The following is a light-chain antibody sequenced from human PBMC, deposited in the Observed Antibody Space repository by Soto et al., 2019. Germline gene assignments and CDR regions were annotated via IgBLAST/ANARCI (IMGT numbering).Light chain of an antibody. CDR3: CSYAGSYNI. Sequence: QSVLTQPRAVSGSPGQSVTISCPGTNGDIAVYIYVSWYQQPPDKATKVMIYDVTKRPSGVPDRFSGYKSGSAASLIISGLQAEYEAEYYCCSYAGSYNILGTATMVT. J-gene: IGLJ1*01. CDR2: DVT. CDR1: NGDIAVYIY. V-gene: IGLV2-11*01.